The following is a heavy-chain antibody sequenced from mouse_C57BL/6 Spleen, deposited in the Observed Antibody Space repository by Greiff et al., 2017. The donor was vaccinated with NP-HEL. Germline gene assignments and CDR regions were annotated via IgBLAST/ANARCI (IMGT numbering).Heavy chain of an antibody. V-gene: IGHV1-19*01. J-gene: IGHJ1*03. CDR3: ARSHLKWYFDV. CDR2: INPYNGGT. CDR1: GYTFTDYY. Sequence: EVHLVESGPVLVKPGASVKMSCKASGYTFTDYYMNWVKQSHGKSLEWIGVINPYNGGTSYNQKFKGKATLTVDKSSSTAYMELNSLTSEDSAVYYCARSHLKWYFDVWGTGTTVTVAS.